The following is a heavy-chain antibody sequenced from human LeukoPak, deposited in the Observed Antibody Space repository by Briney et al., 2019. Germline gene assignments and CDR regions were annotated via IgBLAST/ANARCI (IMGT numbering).Heavy chain of an antibody. Sequence: SETLSLTCAVYGGSFSGYYWSWIRQPPGKGLEWIGEINHSGSTNYNPSLKSRVTTSVDTSKNQFSLKLSSVTAADTAVYYCARDNGGRYYYYYYGMDVWGQGTTVTVSS. D-gene: IGHD4-23*01. J-gene: IGHJ6*02. CDR3: ARDNGGRYYYYYYGMDV. CDR2: INHSGST. CDR1: GGSFSGYY. V-gene: IGHV4-34*01.